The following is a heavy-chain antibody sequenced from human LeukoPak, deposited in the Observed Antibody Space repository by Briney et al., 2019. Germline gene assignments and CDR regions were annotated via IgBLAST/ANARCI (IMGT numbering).Heavy chain of an antibody. Sequence: PSQTLSLTCTVSGGSISSGGYYWSWIRQHPGKGLEWIGNIYYSGSTYYTPSLKSRVTISVDTSKNQFSLKLTSVTAADTAVYYCARPKVGATYAFDIWGQGTMVTVSS. CDR2: IYYSGST. CDR3: ARPKVGATYAFDI. D-gene: IGHD1-26*01. CDR1: GGSISSGGYY. V-gene: IGHV4-31*03. J-gene: IGHJ3*02.